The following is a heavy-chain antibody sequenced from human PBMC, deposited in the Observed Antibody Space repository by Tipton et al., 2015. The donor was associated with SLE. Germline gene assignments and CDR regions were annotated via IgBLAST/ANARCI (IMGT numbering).Heavy chain of an antibody. D-gene: IGHD3-22*01. V-gene: IGHV4-39*07. CDR2: VYITGNT. CDR3: ARIGWYYYDSSGLIDY. Sequence: TLSLTCNVSGASVSSNNYDWGWIRQPPGKGLEWIGSVYITGNTYYNPSLKSRVTISVDTSKNQFSLRLSSVTAADTAVYYCARIGWYYYDSSGLIDYWGQGTLVTVSS. J-gene: IGHJ4*02. CDR1: GASVSSNNYD.